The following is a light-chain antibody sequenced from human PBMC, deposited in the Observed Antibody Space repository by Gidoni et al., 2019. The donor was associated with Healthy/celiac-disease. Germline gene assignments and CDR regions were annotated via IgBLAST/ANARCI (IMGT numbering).Light chain of an antibody. V-gene: IGKV2-28*01. CDR3: MQALQTPH. Sequence: DIVMTQSPLSLPVTPGEPASISCRSSQSLMHSNGYNYLDWYLQKPGQSPQLLIYLGSNRASGVPDRLSGSGSGTDFTLKISRVEAEDVGVYYCMQALQTPHFGQGTRLEIK. CDR2: LGS. J-gene: IGKJ5*01. CDR1: QSLMHSNGYNY.